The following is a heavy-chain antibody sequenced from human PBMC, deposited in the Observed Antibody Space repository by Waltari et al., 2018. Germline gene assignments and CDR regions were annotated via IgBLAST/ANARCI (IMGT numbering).Heavy chain of an antibody. CDR2: IIPIFGTA. CDR1: GGTFSSYA. Sequence: QVQLVQSGAEVKKPGSSVKVSCKASGGTFSSYAISWVRQAPGQGLEWMGGIIPIFGTANYAQKFQGRVTITADESTSTAYMELSSLRSEDTAVYYCAREMDPRTIFGVVIMGGNAFDIWGQGTMVTVSS. J-gene: IGHJ3*02. D-gene: IGHD3-3*01. CDR3: AREMDPRTIFGVVIMGGNAFDI. V-gene: IGHV1-69*01.